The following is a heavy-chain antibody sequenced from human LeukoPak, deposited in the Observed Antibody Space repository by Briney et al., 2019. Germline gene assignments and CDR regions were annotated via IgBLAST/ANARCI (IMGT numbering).Heavy chain of an antibody. D-gene: IGHD3-22*01. V-gene: IGHV3-66*01. CDR1: GFTVSSNY. Sequence: GGSLRLSCAASGFTVSSNYMSWVRLAPGKGLEWVSVIYSGGSTYYADSVKGRFTISRDNSKNTLYLQMNSLRAEDTAVYYCARAIPNYYDSSGYEGYWGQGTLVTVSS. J-gene: IGHJ4*02. CDR3: ARAIPNYYDSSGYEGY. CDR2: IYSGGST.